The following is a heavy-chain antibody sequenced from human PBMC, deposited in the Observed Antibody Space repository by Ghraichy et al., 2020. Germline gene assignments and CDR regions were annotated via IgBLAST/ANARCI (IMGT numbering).Heavy chain of an antibody. Sequence: SETLSLTCAVYGGSFSGYYWSWIRQPPGKGLEWIGEMNHSGSTNYNPSLKSRVTISVDTSKNQFSLKLSSVTAADTAVYYCARGGPEDYWGQGTLVTVSS. J-gene: IGHJ4*02. CDR2: MNHSGST. CDR3: ARGGPEDY. V-gene: IGHV4-34*01. CDR1: GGSFSGYY.